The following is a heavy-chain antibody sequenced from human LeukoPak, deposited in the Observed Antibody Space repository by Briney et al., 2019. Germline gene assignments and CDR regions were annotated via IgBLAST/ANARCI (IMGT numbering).Heavy chain of an antibody. J-gene: IGHJ4*02. Sequence: GASVKVSCKASGYTFTNYGISWVRQAPGQGLEWMGWIRAYNGNTHYARNLQGRVTMNPDTSTSTAYMELRSLRSDDTAVYYCARDGPDYGDYVNFDYWGQGTLVTVSS. CDR1: GYTFTNYG. D-gene: IGHD4-17*01. V-gene: IGHV1-18*01. CDR2: IRAYNGNT. CDR3: ARDGPDYGDYVNFDY.